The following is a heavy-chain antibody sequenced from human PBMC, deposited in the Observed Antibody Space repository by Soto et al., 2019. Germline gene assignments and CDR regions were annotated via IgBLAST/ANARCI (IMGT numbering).Heavy chain of an antibody. D-gene: IGHD2-2*01. Sequence: EVQLVESGGGLVQPGGSLRLSCAASGFTFSSYSMNWVRQAPGKGLEWVSYISSSSSTIYYADSVKGRFTISRDNAKNSLYLQMNRLRAEDTAVYYCAVVPAANGHYGMDVWGQGTTVTVSS. V-gene: IGHV3-48*01. J-gene: IGHJ6*02. CDR2: ISSSSSTI. CDR1: GFTFSSYS. CDR3: AVVPAANGHYGMDV.